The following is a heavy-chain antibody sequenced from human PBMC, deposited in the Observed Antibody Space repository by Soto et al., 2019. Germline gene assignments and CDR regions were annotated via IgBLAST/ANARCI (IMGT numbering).Heavy chain of an antibody. V-gene: IGHV2-5*01. D-gene: IGHD3-3*01. Sequence: TLSAVSLRIKTVGVGWXRQPPGKALEWLARIYWNDDKPYSTSLKSRLTITKDTSKNQVVLTMTNMDPVDTATYYCAQIRSSGVLFDYWGQGALV. CDR1: AVSLRIKTVG. J-gene: IGHJ4*02. CDR3: AQIRSSGVLFDY. CDR2: IYWNDDK.